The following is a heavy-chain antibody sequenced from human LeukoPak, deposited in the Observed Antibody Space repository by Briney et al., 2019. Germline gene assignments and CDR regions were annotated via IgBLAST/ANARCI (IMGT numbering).Heavy chain of an antibody. J-gene: IGHJ4*02. V-gene: IGHV4-39*01. Sequence: SETLSLTCTVSGGSISSSSHYWGWIRQPPGKGLEWIGSIYYSGITYYNPSLRSRVTISVDTSKNQFSLKLSSVTATDTAVYYCHFKYCSSSTCFYYFDYWGQGTLVTVSS. D-gene: IGHD2-2*01. CDR3: HFKYCSSSTCFYYFDY. CDR2: IYYSGIT. CDR1: GGSISSSSHY.